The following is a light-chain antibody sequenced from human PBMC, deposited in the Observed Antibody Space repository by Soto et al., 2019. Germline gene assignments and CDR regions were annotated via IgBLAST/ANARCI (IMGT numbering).Light chain of an antibody. CDR1: SSDVGNYNN. CDR2: DVG. J-gene: IGLJ2*01. CDR3: NSYTTSSTLV. Sequence: QSALTQPASVSGSPGQSITISCTGTSSDVGNYNNVTWYQQHPGKDPKLVIYDVGYRPSGVSTRFSGSKSGDTASLTISGLQAEDEADYYCNSYTTSSTLVFGGGTQLTVL. V-gene: IGLV2-14*01.